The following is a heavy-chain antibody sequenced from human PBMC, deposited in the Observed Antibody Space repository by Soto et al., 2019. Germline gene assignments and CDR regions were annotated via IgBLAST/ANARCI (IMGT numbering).Heavy chain of an antibody. Sequence: EVQLVESGGGLVQPGGSLRLSCAASGFTFSSYWMHWVRQAPGKGLVWVSNINSAGTTTTYADSVKGPFTISRDNAKNTLYLQMNSLRAEDTAVYYCARGDATRGSTLVRHWSQGILVIVSP. CDR2: INSAGTTT. D-gene: IGHD3-16*01. V-gene: IGHV3-74*01. CDR1: GFTFSSYW. CDR3: ARGDATRGSTLVRH. J-gene: IGHJ1*01.